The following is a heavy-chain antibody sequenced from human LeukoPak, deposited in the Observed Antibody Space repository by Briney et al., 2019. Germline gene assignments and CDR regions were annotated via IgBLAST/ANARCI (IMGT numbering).Heavy chain of an antibody. D-gene: IGHD1-26*01. CDR1: GGSISSYY. J-gene: IGHJ5*02. Sequence: KPSGTLSLTCTVSGGSISSYYWSWIRQPAGKGLEWIGRIYASGSTNYNPSLKSRVTMSVDTSKSQFSLKLISVTAADTAVYYCARDPRGIVGANHNWFDPWGQGTLVTVSS. V-gene: IGHV4-4*07. CDR2: IYASGST. CDR3: ARDPRGIVGANHNWFDP.